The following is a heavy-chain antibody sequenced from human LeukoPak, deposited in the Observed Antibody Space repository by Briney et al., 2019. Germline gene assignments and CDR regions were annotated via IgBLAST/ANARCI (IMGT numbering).Heavy chain of an antibody. J-gene: IGHJ6*02. CDR2: IYPGDSDT. CDR1: GYSFTSYW. D-gene: IGHD3-10*01. Sequence: GESLKISCKGSGYSFTSYWIGWVRQMPGKGLEWMGIIYPGDSDTRYSPSFQGQVTISADKSISTAYLQWSSLKASDTAMYYCASGMVRGVIRDGMDVWGQGTTVIVSS. V-gene: IGHV5-51*01. CDR3: ASGMVRGVIRDGMDV.